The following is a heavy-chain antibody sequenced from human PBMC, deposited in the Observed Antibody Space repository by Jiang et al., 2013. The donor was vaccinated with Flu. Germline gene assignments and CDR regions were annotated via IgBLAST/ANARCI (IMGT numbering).Heavy chain of an antibody. V-gene: IGHV4-59*01. CDR3: ARDSNTNYYGMDV. CDR1: GGSIRSYY. CDR2: IYYSGGT. D-gene: IGHD2-2*01. J-gene: IGHJ6*02. Sequence: QTLSLTCTVSGGSIRSYYWSWIRQPPGKGLEWIGYIYYSGGTNYNPSLKSRVTISIDTSKNQTSLKLNSVTAADAAVYYCARDSNTNYYGMDVWGQGTTVTVSS.